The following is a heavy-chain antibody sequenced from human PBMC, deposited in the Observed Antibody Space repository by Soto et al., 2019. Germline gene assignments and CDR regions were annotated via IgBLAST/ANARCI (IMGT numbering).Heavy chain of an antibody. J-gene: IGHJ6*03. CDR2: ISAYNGNT. CDR3: ARRIAAAGRYYYYYYMDV. V-gene: IGHV1-18*01. CDR1: GYTFTSYG. Sequence: ASVKVSCKASGYTFTSYGISWVRQAPGQGLEWMGWISAYNGNTNYAQKLQGRVTMTTDTSTSTAYMELRSLRSDDTAVYYCARRIAAAGRYYYYYYMDVWGKGTTVTVSS. D-gene: IGHD6-13*01.